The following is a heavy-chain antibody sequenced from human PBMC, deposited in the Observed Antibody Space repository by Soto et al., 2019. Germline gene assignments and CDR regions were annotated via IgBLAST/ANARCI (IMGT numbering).Heavy chain of an antibody. CDR2: VNPIVSMS. J-gene: IGHJ4*02. CDR1: GYTFTSYA. CDR3: ASSYGSGYRAFDY. Sequence: SVKVSCKASGYTFTSYAMHWVRQAPGLGLEWMGRVNPIVSMSNYAQKFQGRVTMTADKSTSTAYMELSSLRSEDTAIYYCASSYGSGYRAFDYWGQGALVTVSS. D-gene: IGHD3-10*01. V-gene: IGHV1-69*04.